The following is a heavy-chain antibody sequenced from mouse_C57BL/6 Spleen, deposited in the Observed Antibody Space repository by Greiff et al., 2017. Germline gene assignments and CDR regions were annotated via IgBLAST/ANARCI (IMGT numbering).Heavy chain of an antibody. D-gene: IGHD1-1*01. CDR2: ISSGGSYT. CDR3: ARHEGGSSYPAWCAY. Sequence: EVQLVESGGDLVKPGGSLTLSCAASGFTFSSYGMSWVRQTPDKRLEWVATISSGGSYTYYPDSVKGRFTISRDNAKNTLYLQMSSLKAEDTAMYYCARHEGGSSYPAWCAYWGQGTLVTVSA. CDR1: GFTFSSYG. J-gene: IGHJ3*01. V-gene: IGHV5-6*01.